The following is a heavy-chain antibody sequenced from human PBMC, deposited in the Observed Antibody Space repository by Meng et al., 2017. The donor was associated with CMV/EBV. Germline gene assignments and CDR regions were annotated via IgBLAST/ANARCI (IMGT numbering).Heavy chain of an antibody. V-gene: IGHV4-59*01. J-gene: IGHJ4*02. CDR2: IYYSGST. CDR3: ARGEGHSGSYYFCFDY. D-gene: IGHD1-26*01. Sequence: PETLSLTCTVSGGSISSCYWSWIRQLPGKGLEWIGYIYYSGSTNYNPSLKSRVTISVDTSKNQSSLKLSSVTAADTAVYYCARGEGHSGSYYFCFDYWGQGTLVTVSS. CDR1: GGSISSCY.